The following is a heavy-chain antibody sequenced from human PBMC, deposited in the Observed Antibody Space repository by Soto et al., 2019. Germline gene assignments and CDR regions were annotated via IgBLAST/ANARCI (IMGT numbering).Heavy chain of an antibody. Sequence: SETLSITCAVYGGSFSDYSHYWGWIRQPPGKGLEWIGYIFHSGSTNFNPSLKSRITISINTSKNQFSLKLSSVTAADTAVYYCAREGDVPYYYYGMDVWGQGTTVTVSS. CDR1: GGSFSDYSHY. D-gene: IGHD2-21*02. J-gene: IGHJ6*02. CDR3: AREGDVPYYYYGMDV. CDR2: IFHSGST. V-gene: IGHV4-61*01.